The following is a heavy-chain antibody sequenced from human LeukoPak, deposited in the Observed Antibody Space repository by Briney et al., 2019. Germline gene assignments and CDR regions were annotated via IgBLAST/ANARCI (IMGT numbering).Heavy chain of an antibody. D-gene: IGHD6-13*01. CDR2: IYHGGST. V-gene: IGHV4-30-2*01. J-gene: IGHJ6*02. CDR1: GGSVTRGGYS. CDR3: ARDRRASSSLDPYYYYGMDV. Sequence: SETLSLTCAVSGGSVTRGGYSWSWIRQPPGKGLEWIGYIYHGGSTYYNPSLKSRVTISVDRSKNQFSLKLSSVTAADTAVYYCARDRRASSSLDPYYYYGMDVWGQGTTVTVSS.